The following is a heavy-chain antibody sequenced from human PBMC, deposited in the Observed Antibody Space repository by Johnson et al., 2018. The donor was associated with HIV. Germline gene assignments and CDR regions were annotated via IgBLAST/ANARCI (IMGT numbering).Heavy chain of an antibody. CDR2: ISASGRDI. D-gene: IGHD2-21*01. Sequence: VQLVESGGGLVQPGGSLRLSCAASGFTFSSYAISWVRQAPGQGLEWVSAISASGRDIYYADSVKGRFTISRDNSKNTLYLQMNSLRAEDTAVYYCARDQFILVVMGDAFDIWGQGTMVTVSS. J-gene: IGHJ3*02. CDR3: ARDQFILVVMGDAFDI. CDR1: GFTFSSYA. V-gene: IGHV3-23*04.